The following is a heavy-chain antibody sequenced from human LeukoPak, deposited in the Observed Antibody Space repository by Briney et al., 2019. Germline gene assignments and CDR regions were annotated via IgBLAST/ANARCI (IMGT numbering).Heavy chain of an antibody. D-gene: IGHD2-15*01. CDR1: GYTFTGYY. CDR3: ARDPYYCSGGSCYYYYYMDV. Sequence: ASVNVSCKSSGYTFTGYYMHWVRQAPGQGLAWMGWINHNSGGTNYAQKFQGRVTMTRDTSISTAYMELSRLRSDDTAVYYCARDPYYCSGGSCYYYYYMDVWGKGTTVTVSS. V-gene: IGHV1-2*02. CDR2: INHNSGGT. J-gene: IGHJ6*03.